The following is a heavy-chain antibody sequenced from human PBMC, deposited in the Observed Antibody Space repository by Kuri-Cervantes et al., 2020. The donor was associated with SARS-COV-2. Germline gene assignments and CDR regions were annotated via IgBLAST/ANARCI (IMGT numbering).Heavy chain of an antibody. V-gene: IGHV3-15*01. CDR2: IKSKTDGGTT. CDR1: GFTFSNAW. D-gene: IGHD3-10*01. J-gene: IGHJ4*02. Sequence: GGSLRLSCAASGFTFSNAWMSWVRQAPGKGLEWVGRIKSKTDGGTTDYVAPVKGRFTISRDKAKNSLYLQMNSLRAEDTAVYYCAKVGSYYYGSGSPRNDYWGQGTLVTVSS. CDR3: AKVGSYYYGSGSPRNDY.